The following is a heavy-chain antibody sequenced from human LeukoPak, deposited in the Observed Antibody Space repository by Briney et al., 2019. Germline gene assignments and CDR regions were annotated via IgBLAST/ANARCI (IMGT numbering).Heavy chain of an antibody. J-gene: IGHJ5*02. CDR1: GGSISGYY. D-gene: IGHD2-15*01. CDR3: GRAGRYCSGGGCYGENWFDP. Sequence: PSETLSLTCTVSGGSISGYYWNWIRQPPGKGLEWLGYIHSSGNTRYNPSLRSRVTMSVDTSKNQFSLKLNSVTATDTAVYYCGRAGRYCSGGGCYGENWFDPWGQGTQVTVSS. CDR2: IHSSGNT. V-gene: IGHV4-59*01.